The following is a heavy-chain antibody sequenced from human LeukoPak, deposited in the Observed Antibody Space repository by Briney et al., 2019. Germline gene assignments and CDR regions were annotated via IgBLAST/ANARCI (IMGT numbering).Heavy chain of an antibody. CDR1: GFTFSSYS. CDR3: ARDTSPLDYYDSSAYYDAYDI. J-gene: IGHJ3*02. D-gene: IGHD3-22*01. Sequence: GGSLRLSCAASGFTFSSYSMNWVRQAPGKGLEWVSYISSSSSTIYYADSVKGRFTISRDNAKNSLYLQMNSLRAEDSAVYYCARDTSPLDYYDSSAYYDAYDIWGQGTTVIVSS. V-gene: IGHV3-48*01. CDR2: ISSSSSTI.